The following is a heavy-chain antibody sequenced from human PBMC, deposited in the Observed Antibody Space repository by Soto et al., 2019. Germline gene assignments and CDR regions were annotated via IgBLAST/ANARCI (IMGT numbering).Heavy chain of an antibody. CDR3: ARRIGLRGYMPQNAYFDY. V-gene: IGHV4-59*08. CDR1: GGSISSYY. J-gene: IGHJ4*02. CDR2: IYYSGST. Sequence: PSETLSLTCTVSGGSISSYYWSWIRQPPGKGLEWIGYIYYSGSTNYNPSLKSRVTISVDTSKNQFSLKLSSVTAADTAVYYFARRIGLRGYMPQNAYFDYWGQGTLVTVSS. D-gene: IGHD3-10*01.